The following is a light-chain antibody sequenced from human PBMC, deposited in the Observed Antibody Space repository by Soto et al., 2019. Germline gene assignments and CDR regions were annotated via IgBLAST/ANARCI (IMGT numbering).Light chain of an antibody. V-gene: IGLV2-14*01. CDR1: SSDVGGYNY. CDR3: SSYTSSSTLDYV. J-gene: IGLJ1*01. CDR2: DVS. Sequence: QSALTQPASVSGSPGQSITISCTGTSSDVGGYNYVSWYQQHPGKAPKLMIYDVSNRPSGVSNRFSGSKSGNTASLTIFGLQAEDEADYYCSSYTSSSTLDYVFGTGTKSPS.